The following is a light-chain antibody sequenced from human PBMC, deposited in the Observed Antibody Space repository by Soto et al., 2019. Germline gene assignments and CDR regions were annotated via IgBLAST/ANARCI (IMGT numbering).Light chain of an antibody. CDR2: TAS. CDR1: QSVSGW. J-gene: IGKJ4*01. Sequence: IQMTQSPSTLSASVGDRVTVACRASQSVSGWLAWYQQKPGKAPNLLIYTASSLQSGVPSRFSGSGSGTDFTLTISSLQPEDFATYYCIQDYNYPLTFGGGTKVDIK. V-gene: IGKV1-6*01. CDR3: IQDYNYPLT.